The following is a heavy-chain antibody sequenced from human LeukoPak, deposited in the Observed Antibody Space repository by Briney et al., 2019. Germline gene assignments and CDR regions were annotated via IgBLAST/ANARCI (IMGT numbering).Heavy chain of an antibody. CDR1: GGSIRSNY. Sequence: SETLSLTCTVSGGSIRSNYWSWIRQPAGKGLEWIGRIYFSGSTNYNPSLKSRVTMSLDTSKNQFSLKMRSMTAADTAVYYCARDEGSGSYAWDYWGQGTLVTVSS. D-gene: IGHD1-26*01. V-gene: IGHV4-4*07. CDR3: ARDEGSGSYAWDY. CDR2: IYFSGST. J-gene: IGHJ4*02.